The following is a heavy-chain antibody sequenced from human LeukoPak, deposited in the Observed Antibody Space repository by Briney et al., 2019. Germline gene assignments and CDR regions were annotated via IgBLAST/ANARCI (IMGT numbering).Heavy chain of an antibody. V-gene: IGHV3-21*01. D-gene: IGHD1-26*01. J-gene: IGHJ3*02. Sequence: GGSLRLPCAASGFTFSSYNMNWVRQAPGKGLEWVSSISISHSYISYADSVKGRLTISRDNAKNSLFLQMNSLRAEDTALYYCARDGMSGSPYAFDIWGQGTMVTVSS. CDR2: ISISHSYI. CDR3: ARDGMSGSPYAFDI. CDR1: GFTFSSYN.